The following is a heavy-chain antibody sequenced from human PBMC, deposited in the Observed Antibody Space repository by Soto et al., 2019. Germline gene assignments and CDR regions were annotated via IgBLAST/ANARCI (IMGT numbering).Heavy chain of an antibody. J-gene: IGHJ6*02. CDR1: GGTFSSYA. D-gene: IGHD2-8*01. CDR3: ARWNGDCTNGVCYNYYYYGMDV. CDR2: IIPIFGTA. V-gene: IGHV1-69*13. Sequence: VKVSCKASGGTFSSYAISWVRQAPGQGLEWMGGIIPIFGTANYAQKFQGRVTITADESTSTAYMELSSLRSEDTAVYYCARWNGDCTNGVCYNYYYYGMDVWGQGTTVTVSS.